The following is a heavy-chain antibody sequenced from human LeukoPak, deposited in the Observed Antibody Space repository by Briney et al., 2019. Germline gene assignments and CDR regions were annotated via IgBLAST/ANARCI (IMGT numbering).Heavy chain of an antibody. CDR3: ARDYYDGIGYYYEDY. CDR2: ISTSSDYI. J-gene: IGHJ4*02. Sequence: GGSLRLSCGVSGFTFSSYSMNWVRQAPGKGLEWVSSISTSSDYIYYADSVKGRFTISRDNSKNTLSLQMNSLRAEDTAVYYCARDYYDGIGYYYEDYWGQGTLVTVSS. CDR1: GFTFSSYS. V-gene: IGHV3-21*04. D-gene: IGHD3-22*01.